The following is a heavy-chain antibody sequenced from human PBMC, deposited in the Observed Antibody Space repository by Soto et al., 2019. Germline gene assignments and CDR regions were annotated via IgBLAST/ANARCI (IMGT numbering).Heavy chain of an antibody. Sequence: QVQLQESGPGLVKPSETLSLTCTVSGGSITNYYCSWFRQPPGKGLEWIGYINYDGYSAYNLSLKRRVTLSMAASKTQFSLMLESGTATETAVYYCARHGFGPLHGLVDVWGPGTTVIVSS. CDR2: INYDGYS. CDR1: GGSITNYY. J-gene: IGHJ6*02. D-gene: IGHD3-10*01. CDR3: ARHGFGPLHGLVDV. V-gene: IGHV4-59*08.